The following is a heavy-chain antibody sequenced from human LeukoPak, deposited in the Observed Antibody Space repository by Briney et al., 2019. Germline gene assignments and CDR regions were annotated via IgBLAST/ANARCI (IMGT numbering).Heavy chain of an antibody. CDR1: GGSISSYY. Sequence: PSETLSLTCTVSGGSISSYYWSWIRQPAGKGLEWIGRIYNSGSTNYNPSPKSRVTMSVDTSKNQFSLKLRSVSAADTAVYYCAREDIVATIDYWGQGTLVTVSS. J-gene: IGHJ4*02. CDR3: AREDIVATIDY. CDR2: IYNSGST. D-gene: IGHD5-12*01. V-gene: IGHV4-4*07.